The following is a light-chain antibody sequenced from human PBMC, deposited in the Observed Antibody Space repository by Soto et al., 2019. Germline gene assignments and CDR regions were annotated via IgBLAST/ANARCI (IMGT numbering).Light chain of an antibody. CDR3: VSYTSTDTPFV. J-gene: IGLJ1*01. CDR2: EVN. Sequence: QSVLAQPSSVSGSPGQSITISCTGTSTDVGGYNYVSWYQHHPGKGPKLIIYEVNNRPSGVSDRFSGSKSGNKASLTISNLEAEDESDYYCVSYTSTDTPFVFGTGTKVTVL. CDR1: STDVGGYNY. V-gene: IGLV2-14*01.